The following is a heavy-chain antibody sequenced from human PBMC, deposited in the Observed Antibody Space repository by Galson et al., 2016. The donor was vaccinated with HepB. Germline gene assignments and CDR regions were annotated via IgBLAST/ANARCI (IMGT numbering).Heavy chain of an antibody. CDR2: IDPVDSHT. Sequence: LEWMGKIDPVDSHTNYSPSFQGHVTISADKSISTAYLQWSSLKASDTAMYYCARQRATVVTRDFDYWGQGTLVTVSS. V-gene: IGHV5-10-1*01. D-gene: IGHD4-23*01. J-gene: IGHJ4*02. CDR3: ARQRATVVTRDFDY.